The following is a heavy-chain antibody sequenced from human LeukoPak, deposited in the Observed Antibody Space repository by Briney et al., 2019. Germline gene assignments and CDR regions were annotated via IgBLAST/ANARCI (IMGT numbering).Heavy chain of an antibody. V-gene: IGHV4-59*01. CDR3: ARVEYSSSWYSSENYYYYGMDV. D-gene: IGHD6-13*01. J-gene: IGHJ6*02. CDR2: IYYSGST. Sequence: SETLSLTCTVSGGSISTYYWSWIRQPPGTGLEWIGYIYYSGSTNYNPSLKSRVTISVDTSKNQFSLKLSSVTTADTAVYYCARVEYSSSWYSSENYYYYGMDVWGQGTTVTVSS. CDR1: GGSISTYY.